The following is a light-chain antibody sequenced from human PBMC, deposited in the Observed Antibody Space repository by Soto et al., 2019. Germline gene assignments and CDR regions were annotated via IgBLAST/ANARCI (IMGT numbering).Light chain of an antibody. CDR1: SSDVGGYNY. CDR3: SSYTTTNNPLTL. Sequence: ALTQPASVSGSPGQSITISCTGTSSDVGGYNYVSWYQHHPGKAPKLIIYDVTNRPSGVSNPFSGSKSGNTASLTISGLQPEDEADYYCSSYTTTNNPLTLLGT. J-gene: IGLJ1*01. V-gene: IGLV2-14*03. CDR2: DVT.